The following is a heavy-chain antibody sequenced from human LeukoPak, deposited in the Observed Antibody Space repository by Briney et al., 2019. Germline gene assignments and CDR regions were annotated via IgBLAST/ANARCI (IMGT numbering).Heavy chain of an antibody. D-gene: IGHD6-13*01. V-gene: IGHV4-34*01. CDR2: INHSGST. Sequence: SETLSLTCAVYGGSFSGYYWSWIRQPPGKRPEWIGEINHSGSTNYNPSLKSRVTISVDTSKNQFSLKLSSVTAADTAVYYCARRPRAAGTDYWGQGTLVTVSS. J-gene: IGHJ4*02. CDR1: GGSFSGYY. CDR3: ARRPRAAGTDY.